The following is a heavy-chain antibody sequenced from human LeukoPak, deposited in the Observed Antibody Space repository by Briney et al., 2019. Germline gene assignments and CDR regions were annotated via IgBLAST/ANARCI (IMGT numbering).Heavy chain of an antibody. Sequence: GGSLRLSCAASGFTFSDYYMSWIRQAPGKGLEWVSYISSSGSTIYYADSVKGRFTISRDNAKNSLYLQMNSLRAEDMALYYCAKARYDYDFWSGYDYWGQGTLVTVSS. D-gene: IGHD3-3*01. CDR2: ISSSGSTI. CDR3: AKARYDYDFWSGYDY. CDR1: GFTFSDYY. J-gene: IGHJ4*02. V-gene: IGHV3-11*01.